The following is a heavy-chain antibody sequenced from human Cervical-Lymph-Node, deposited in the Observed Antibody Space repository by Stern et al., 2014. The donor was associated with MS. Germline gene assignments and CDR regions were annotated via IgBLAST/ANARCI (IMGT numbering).Heavy chain of an antibody. CDR3: AKDNADYVWQDAFDI. D-gene: IGHD3-16*01. CDR1: GFIFSSYG. Sequence: VQLVESGGGVVRPGRSLRLSCAGSGFIFSSYGMHWVRQAPGKGPAWVAIISYDGRKENYADSVKGRFSISRDNSKNTLYLQMNSLRAEDTAVYYCAKDNADYVWQDAFDIWGQGTRVTVSA. V-gene: IGHV3-30*18. J-gene: IGHJ3*02. CDR2: ISYDGRKE.